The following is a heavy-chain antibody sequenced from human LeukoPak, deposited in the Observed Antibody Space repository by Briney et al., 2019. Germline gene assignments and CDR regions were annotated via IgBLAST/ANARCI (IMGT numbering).Heavy chain of an antibody. CDR2: IYYSGST. V-gene: IGHV4-59*01. Sequence: SETLSLTCTVSGGSISSYYWSWIRQPPGKGLEWIGYIYYSGSTNYNPSLKSRVTISVDTSKNQFSLKLSSVTAADTAVYYCARFRHYGGNSGLNYWGQGTLVTVSS. D-gene: IGHD4-23*01. CDR3: ARFRHYGGNSGLNY. J-gene: IGHJ4*02. CDR1: GGSISSYY.